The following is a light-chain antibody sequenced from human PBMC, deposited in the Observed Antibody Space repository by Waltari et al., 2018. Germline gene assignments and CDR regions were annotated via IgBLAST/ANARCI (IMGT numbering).Light chain of an antibody. V-gene: IGKV3-20*01. CDR2: GAS. Sequence: EIVLTQSPGTLSLSPGERATLSCRASQSVSSSYLAWYQQKPSQAPRLLIHGASSRATGIPDRFSGSGSGTDFTLTISRLEPEDFAVYYCQQYGRSWNTFGQGTKLEIK. J-gene: IGKJ2*01. CDR3: QQYGRSWNT. CDR1: QSVSSSY.